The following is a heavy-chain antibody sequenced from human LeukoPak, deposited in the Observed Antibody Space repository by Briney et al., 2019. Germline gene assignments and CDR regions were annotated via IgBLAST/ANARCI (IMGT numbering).Heavy chain of an antibody. CDR3: AREKIHVFDI. V-gene: IGHV1-46*01. CDR1: GYTFTSYN. CDR2: INPSDGDT. J-gene: IGHJ3*02. Sequence: GASVRVSCKASGYTFTSYNMQWVRQAPGQGLEWMGIINPSDGDTAYAQTFQGRVTMTRDTSTSTVYMELSSLRSDDTAVYYCAREKIHVFDIWGQGTVVTVSS.